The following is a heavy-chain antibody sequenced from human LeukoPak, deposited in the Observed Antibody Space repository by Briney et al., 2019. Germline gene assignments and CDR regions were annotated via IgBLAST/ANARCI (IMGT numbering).Heavy chain of an antibody. CDR3: ARVSPYYGTGGDY. CDR2: IYYSGST. D-gene: IGHD3-10*01. Sequence: KPSETLSLTCTVSGGSISSGDYYWSWIRQPPGKGLEWIGYIYYSGSTYYNPSLKSRVTISVDTSKNQFSLKLSSVTAADTAVYYCARVSPYYGTGGDYWGQGTLVTVSS. CDR1: GGSISSGDYY. J-gene: IGHJ4*02. V-gene: IGHV4-30-4*08.